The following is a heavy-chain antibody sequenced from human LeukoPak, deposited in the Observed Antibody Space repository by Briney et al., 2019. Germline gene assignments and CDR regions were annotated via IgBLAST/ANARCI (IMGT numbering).Heavy chain of an antibody. CDR3: ARTHYYESSGYYGFEY. D-gene: IGHD3-22*01. CDR2: IYYSGST. J-gene: IGHJ4*02. V-gene: IGHV4-31*03. CDR1: GGSIRSDGCY. Sequence: PSETLSLTCTVSGGSIRSDGCYWSWIRQHPGKGLEWIGYIYYSGSTYYNPSLKSRVTISVDTSKNQFSLKLSSVTAADTAVYYCARTHYYESSGYYGFEYWGQGTLVTVSS.